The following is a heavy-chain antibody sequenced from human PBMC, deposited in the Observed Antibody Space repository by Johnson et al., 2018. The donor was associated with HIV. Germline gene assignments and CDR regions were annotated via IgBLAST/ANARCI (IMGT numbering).Heavy chain of an antibody. Sequence: QVQLVESGGGVGQPGRYLRLSCAASGFTFSNYAMHWVRQAPGKGLEWVAVISYDGSNKYYADSVKGRFTISRDNSKNTLYLQMNSLRAEDTAVYYCARGAAAAPGGFDIWGQGTMVTVSS. CDR3: ARGAAAAPGGFDI. D-gene: IGHD6-13*01. V-gene: IGHV3-30*04. CDR2: ISYDGSNK. CDR1: GFTFSNYA. J-gene: IGHJ3*02.